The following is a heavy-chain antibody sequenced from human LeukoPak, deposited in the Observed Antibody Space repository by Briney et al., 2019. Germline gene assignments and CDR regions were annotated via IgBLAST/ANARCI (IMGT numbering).Heavy chain of an antibody. CDR2: ISGSGGST. V-gene: IGHV3-23*01. D-gene: IGHD3-22*01. CDR1: GFTFSNAW. CDR3: AKWGSITMIVVVWRDNAFDI. Sequence: AGGSLRLSCAASGFTFSNAWMSWVRQAPGKGLEWVSAISGSGGSTYYADSVKGRFTISRDNSKNTLYLQMNSLRAEDTAVYYCAKWGSITMIVVVWRDNAFDIWGQGTMVTVSS. J-gene: IGHJ3*02.